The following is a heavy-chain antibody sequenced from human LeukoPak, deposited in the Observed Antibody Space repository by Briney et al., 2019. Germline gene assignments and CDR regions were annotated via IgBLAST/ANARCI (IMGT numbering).Heavy chain of an antibody. D-gene: IGHD3-9*01. CDR1: GGSISSSSYY. CDR2: IYYSGST. CDR3: ARERGEWYYDILTGYRNNWFDP. V-gene: IGHV4-39*07. Sequence: KTSETLSLTCTVSGGSISSSSYYWGWIRQPPGKGLEWIGSIYYSGSTYYNPSLKSRVTISVDTSKNQFSLKLSSVTAADTAVYYCARERGEWYYDILTGYRNNWFDPWGQGTLVTVSS. J-gene: IGHJ5*02.